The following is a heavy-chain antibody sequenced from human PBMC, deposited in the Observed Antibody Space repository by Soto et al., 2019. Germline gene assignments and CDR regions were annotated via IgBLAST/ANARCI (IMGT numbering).Heavy chain of an antibody. CDR1: GFTFSSYG. CDR2: ISYDGSNK. V-gene: IGHV3-30*18. CDR3: AKDLGYGDSRVGMDV. J-gene: IGHJ6*02. D-gene: IGHD4-17*01. Sequence: QVQLVESGGGVVQPGRSLRLSCAASGFTFSSYGMHWVRQAPGKGLEWVAVISYDGSNKYYADSVKGRFTISRDNSKNTLYLQMNILRAEDTAVYYCAKDLGYGDSRVGMDVWGQGTTVTVSS.